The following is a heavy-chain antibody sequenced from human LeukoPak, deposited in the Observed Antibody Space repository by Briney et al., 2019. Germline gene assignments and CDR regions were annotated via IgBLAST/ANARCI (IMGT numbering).Heavy chain of an antibody. D-gene: IGHD5-18*01. V-gene: IGHV4-34*01. J-gene: IGHJ4*02. Sequence: SETLSLTCAVYGGSFSGYYWSWIRQPPGKGLEWIGEINHSGSTNYNPSLKSRVTISVDTSKNQFSLKLSSVTAADTAVYYCARGGPGQLWLLDYWGQGTLVNVSS. CDR3: ARGGPGQLWLLDY. CDR1: GGSFSGYY. CDR2: INHSGST.